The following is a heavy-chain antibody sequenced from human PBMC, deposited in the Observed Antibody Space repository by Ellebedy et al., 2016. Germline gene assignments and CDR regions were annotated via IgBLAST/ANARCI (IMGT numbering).Heavy chain of an antibody. Sequence: ASVKVSXXASGYTFTNYDINWVRQAPGQGLEWMGWMNPNNGDTGYAQKFQGRVTMTRSTSITTAYMELSSLRSEDTAVYYCARGVRPKAVLYYFDYWGQGTLVTVSS. V-gene: IGHV1-8*01. CDR2: MNPNNGDT. J-gene: IGHJ4*02. CDR1: GYTFTNYD. CDR3: ARGVRPKAVLYYFDY. D-gene: IGHD6-6*01.